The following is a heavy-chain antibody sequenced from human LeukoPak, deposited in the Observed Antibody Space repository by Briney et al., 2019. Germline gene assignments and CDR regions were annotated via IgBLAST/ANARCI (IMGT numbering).Heavy chain of an antibody. CDR1: GFTFSSHS. Sequence: GGSLRLSCAASGFTFSSHSMTWVRQAPGRGLECVSAISGSGGSTYYADSVKGRFTISRDTSKNTLYLQMHSLRAEDTAVYYCARGYYFDYWGQGTLVTVSS. CDR3: ARGYYFDY. V-gene: IGHV3-23*01. CDR2: ISGSGGST. J-gene: IGHJ4*02.